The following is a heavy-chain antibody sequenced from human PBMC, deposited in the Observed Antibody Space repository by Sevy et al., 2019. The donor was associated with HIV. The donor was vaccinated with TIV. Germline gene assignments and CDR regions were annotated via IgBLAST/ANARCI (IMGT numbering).Heavy chain of an antibody. D-gene: IGHD3-22*01. V-gene: IGHV1-24*01. CDR2: FDPEDGKT. J-gene: IGHJ4*02. Sequence: ASVKVSCKVSGYTLTKLSMHWGRQAPGKGLEWMVTFDPEDGKTIYGQKFQGRVTMTEDTSIDTAYMELSSLRSEDTAVVYCAITKDYYDNSGYPIDYWGQGTLVTVSS. CDR3: AITKDYYDNSGYPIDY. CDR1: GYTLTKLS.